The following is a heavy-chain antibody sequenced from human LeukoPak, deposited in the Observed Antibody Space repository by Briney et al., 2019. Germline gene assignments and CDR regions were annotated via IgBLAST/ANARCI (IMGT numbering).Heavy chain of an antibody. CDR1: GFTFSSYA. Sequence: PGRSLRLSCAASGFTFSSYAMHWVRQAPGKGLEWVAVISYDGNNKYYADSVKGRFTISRDNSKNTLYLQMNSLRAEDTAVYYCARDQLSAKQQLVRTEYYYGMDVWGQGTTVTVSS. D-gene: IGHD6-13*01. CDR2: ISYDGNNK. CDR3: ARDQLSAKQQLVRTEYYYGMDV. V-gene: IGHV3-30-3*01. J-gene: IGHJ6*02.